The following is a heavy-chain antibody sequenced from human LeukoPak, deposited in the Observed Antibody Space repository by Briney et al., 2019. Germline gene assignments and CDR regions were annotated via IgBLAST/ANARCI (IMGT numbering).Heavy chain of an antibody. CDR3: ARDGPQYSSSWYGWFDP. CDR1: GFRFSIYG. CDR2: ISYDGSNK. Sequence: GGSLRLSCAASGFRFSIYGMHWVRQAPGKGLEWVAVISYDGSNKYYADSVKGRFTISRDNSKNTLYLQMNSLRAEDTAVYYCARDGPQYSSSWYGWFDPWGQGTLVTVSS. D-gene: IGHD6-13*01. J-gene: IGHJ5*02. V-gene: IGHV3-30*19.